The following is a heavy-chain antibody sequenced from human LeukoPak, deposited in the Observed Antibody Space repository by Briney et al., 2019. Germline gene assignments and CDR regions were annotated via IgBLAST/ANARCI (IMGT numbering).Heavy chain of an antibody. D-gene: IGHD6-19*01. Sequence: SVKVSCKASGGTFSSYTIGWVRQAPGQGLEWMGRIIPILGIANYAQKFQGRVTITADKSTSTAYMELSSLRSEDTAVYYCASGGGSGGKAYYFDYWGQGTLVTVSS. J-gene: IGHJ4*02. CDR1: GGTFSSYT. CDR2: IIPILGIA. V-gene: IGHV1-69*02. CDR3: ASGGGSGGKAYYFDY.